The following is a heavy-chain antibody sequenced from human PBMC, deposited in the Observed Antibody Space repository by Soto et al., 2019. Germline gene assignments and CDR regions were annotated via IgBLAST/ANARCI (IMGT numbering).Heavy chain of an antibody. V-gene: IGHV3-48*03. CDR1: GFTFSSYE. D-gene: IGHD3-16*01. CDR2: ISSSGSTI. J-gene: IGHJ4*02. Sequence: GGSLRLSCAASGFTFSSYEMNWVRQAPGKGLEWVSYISSSGSTIYYADSVKGRFTISRDNAKNSLYLQMNSLRAEDTAVYYCARGGGLTHADVIDYWGQGTLVTVSS. CDR3: ARGGGLTHADVIDY.